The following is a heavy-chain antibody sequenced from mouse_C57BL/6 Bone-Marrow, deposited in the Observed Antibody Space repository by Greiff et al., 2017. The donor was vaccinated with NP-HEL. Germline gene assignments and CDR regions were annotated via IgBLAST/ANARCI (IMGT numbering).Heavy chain of an antibody. D-gene: IGHD4-1*01. J-gene: IGHJ3*01. CDR3: AYPTGAFAY. CDR1: GFTFSSYA. CDR2: ISDGGSYT. V-gene: IGHV5-4*03. Sequence: EVKVVESGGGLVKPGGSLKLSCAASGFTFSSYAMSWVRQTPEKRLEWVATISDGGSYTYYPDTVKGLFTISRDNAKNNLYLQMSHLKSEDTAMYYCAYPTGAFAYWGQGTLVTVSA.